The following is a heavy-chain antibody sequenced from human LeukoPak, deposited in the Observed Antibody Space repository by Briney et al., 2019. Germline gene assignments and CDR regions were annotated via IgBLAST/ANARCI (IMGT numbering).Heavy chain of an antibody. D-gene: IGHD3-10*01. J-gene: IGHJ4*02. CDR3: ARASLWFGELSHFDY. V-gene: IGHV4-34*01. Sequence: PSETLSLTCAVYGGSFSGYYWSWIRQPPGKGLEWIGEINHSGSTNYNPSLKSRVTISVDTSKNQFSLKLSSVTAADTAVYYCARASLWFGELSHFDYWGQGTLVTVSS. CDR1: GGSFSGYY. CDR2: INHSGST.